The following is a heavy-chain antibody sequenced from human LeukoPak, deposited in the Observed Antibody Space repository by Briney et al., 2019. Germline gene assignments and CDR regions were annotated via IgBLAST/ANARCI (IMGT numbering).Heavy chain of an antibody. V-gene: IGHV4-34*01. D-gene: IGHD7-27*01. CDR1: GGSFSGYY. CDR2: INHSGST. J-gene: IGHJ4*02. CDR3: ARRLGSLGY. Sequence: SETLSLTCAVYGGSFSGYYWSWIRQPPGKGLEWIGEINHSGSTNYNPSLKSRVTISVDTSKNQFSLKLSSVTAADTAVYYCARRLGSLGYWGQGTLVTVSS.